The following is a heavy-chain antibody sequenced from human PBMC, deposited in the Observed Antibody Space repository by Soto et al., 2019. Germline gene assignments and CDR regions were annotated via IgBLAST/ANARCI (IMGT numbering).Heavy chain of an antibody. D-gene: IGHD6-19*01. Sequence: GGSLILSCAASGFTFSSYSMNWVRQAPGKGLEWVSYISSSSSTIYYADSVKGRFTISRDNAKNSLYLQMNSLRAEDTAVYYCARVAGDYYYYGMDVWGQGTTVTVSS. J-gene: IGHJ6*02. V-gene: IGHV3-48*01. CDR3: ARVAGDYYYYGMDV. CDR1: GFTFSSYS. CDR2: ISSSSSTI.